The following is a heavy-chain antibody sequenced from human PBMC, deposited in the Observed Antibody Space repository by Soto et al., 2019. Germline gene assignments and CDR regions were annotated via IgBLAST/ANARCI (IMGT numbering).Heavy chain of an antibody. V-gene: IGHV3-33*01. Sequence: GGSLRLSCAASGFTFSSYGMHWVRQAPGKGLEWVAVIWYDGSNKYYADSVKGRFTISRDNSKNTLYLQMNSLRAEDTAVYYCARMGRVYYDSSGSVPALDYWGQGTLVTVSS. CDR3: ARMGRVYYDSSGSVPALDY. CDR2: IWYDGSNK. J-gene: IGHJ4*02. D-gene: IGHD3-22*01. CDR1: GFTFSSYG.